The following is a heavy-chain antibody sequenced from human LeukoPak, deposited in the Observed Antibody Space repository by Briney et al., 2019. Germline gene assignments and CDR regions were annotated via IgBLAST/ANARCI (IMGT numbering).Heavy chain of an antibody. CDR2: IRSDGTNE. D-gene: IGHD3-9*01. CDR3: AKASDGNFDRRYPRGPLDY. V-gene: IGHV3-30*02. CDR1: GFTFSNYA. J-gene: IGHJ4*02. Sequence: PRGSLRLSCTTSGFTFSNYAMHWVRQAPGKGLEWVAFIRSDGTNEYYGDSVRGRFTISRDNSKNTLYLQMSSLRVGDTSIYFCAKASDGNFDRRYPRGPLDYWGQGTLVTVSS.